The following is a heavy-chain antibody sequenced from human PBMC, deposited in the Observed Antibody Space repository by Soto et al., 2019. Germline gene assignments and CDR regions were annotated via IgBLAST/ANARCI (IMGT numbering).Heavy chain of an antibody. CDR2: ISTYSGVT. Sequence: ASVKVSCKASGYTFTTYGIAWVRQAPGQGFEWMGWISTYSGVTKYAEKFEGRVTMTTDTSTSIADMELETLTSDDTAVYFCARGALGYDSRGYYFDYWGQGTLVTVSS. J-gene: IGHJ4*02. V-gene: IGHV1-18*01. CDR3: ARGALGYDSRGYYFDY. D-gene: IGHD3-22*01. CDR1: GYTFTTYG.